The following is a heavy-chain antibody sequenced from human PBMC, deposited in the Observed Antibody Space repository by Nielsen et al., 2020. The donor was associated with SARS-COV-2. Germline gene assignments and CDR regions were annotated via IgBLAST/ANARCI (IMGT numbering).Heavy chain of an antibody. J-gene: IGHJ6*02. V-gene: IGHV3-33*01. D-gene: IGHD1-20*01. CDR2: IWYDGSNK. CDR3: ARVLRSPLTGYYYYGMDV. CDR1: GFTFSSYG. Sequence: GGSLRLSCAASGFTFSSYGMHWVRQAPGKGLEWVAVIWYDGSNKYYADSVKGRFTISRDNSKNTLYLQMNSLRAEDTAVYYCARVLRSPLTGYYYYGMDVWGQGTTVTVSS.